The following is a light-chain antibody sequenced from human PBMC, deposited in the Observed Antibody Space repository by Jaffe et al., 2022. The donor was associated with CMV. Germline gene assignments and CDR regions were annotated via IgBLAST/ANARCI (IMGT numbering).Light chain of an antibody. Sequence: EIVLTQFPDTLSLSPGERATLSCRASQSVSNNYLAWYQQHPGQAPRLLIYGASYRATGIPDRFSGRGSGTDFTLTISRLEPEDFAVYHCQQYGSSHPWTFGLGTKVEIK. V-gene: IGKV3-20*01. J-gene: IGKJ1*01. CDR3: QQYGSSHPWT. CDR2: GAS. CDR1: QSVSNNY.